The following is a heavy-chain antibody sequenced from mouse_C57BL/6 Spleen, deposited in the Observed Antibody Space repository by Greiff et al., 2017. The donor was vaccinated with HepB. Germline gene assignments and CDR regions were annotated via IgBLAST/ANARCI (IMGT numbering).Heavy chain of an antibody. CDR3: ARSGGRFDY. CDR2: IYPGDGDT. D-gene: IGHD3-1*01. J-gene: IGHJ2*01. V-gene: IGHV1-82*01. CDR1: GYAFSSSW. Sequence: VKLQESGPELVKPGASVKISCKASGYAFSSSWMNWVKQRPGKGLEWIGRIYPGDGDTNYNGKFKGKATLTADKSSSTAYMQLSSLTSEDSAVYFCARSGGRFDYWGQGTTLTVSS.